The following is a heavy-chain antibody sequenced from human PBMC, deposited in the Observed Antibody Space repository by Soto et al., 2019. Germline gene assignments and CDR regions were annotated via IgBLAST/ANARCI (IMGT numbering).Heavy chain of an antibody. CDR1: SGSISRYY. V-gene: IGHV4-59*01. Sequence: SETLSLTCTFSSGSISRYYWSWFRQPPGKGLEWIGDIYYSGSTNYNPSLKSRVTISVDTSRNQFSLRLRSVSAADTAVYYCARANYFDYWGQGTLVT. CDR2: IYYSGST. CDR3: ARANYFDY. J-gene: IGHJ4*02.